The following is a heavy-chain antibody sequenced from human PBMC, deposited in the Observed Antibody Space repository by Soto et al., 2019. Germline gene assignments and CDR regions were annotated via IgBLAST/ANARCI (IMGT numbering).Heavy chain of an antibody. V-gene: IGHV3-48*03. CDR2: ISCSGSTI. Sequence: EVQLVESGGGLVQPGGSLRLSCAASGFTFSSYEMNWVRQAPGKGLEWVSYISCSGSTIYYADSVKGRFTISRDNAKNSLYLQMNSLRAEDTAVYYCARGAQGVVPNPYNWFDPWGQGTLVTVSS. CDR1: GFTFSSYE. CDR3: ARGAQGVVPNPYNWFDP. J-gene: IGHJ5*02. D-gene: IGHD3-3*01.